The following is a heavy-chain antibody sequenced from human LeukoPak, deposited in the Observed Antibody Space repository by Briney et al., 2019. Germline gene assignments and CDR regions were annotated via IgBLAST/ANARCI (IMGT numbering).Heavy chain of an antibody. V-gene: IGHV4-34*01. J-gene: IGHJ4*02. D-gene: IGHD3-10*01. CDR3: ARSAIDGSGAPDY. CDR2: INHSGST. Sequence: PSETLSLTCAVYGGSFSGYCWSWIRQPPGKGLEWIGEINHSGSTNYNPSLKSRVTISVDTSKNQFSLKLSSVTAADTAVYYCARSAIDGSGAPDYWGQGTLVTVSS. CDR1: GGSFSGYC.